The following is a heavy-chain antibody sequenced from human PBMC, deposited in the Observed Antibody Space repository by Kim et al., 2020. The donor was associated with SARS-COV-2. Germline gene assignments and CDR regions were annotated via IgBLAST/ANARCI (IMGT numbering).Heavy chain of an antibody. CDR1: GYSFTSYW. D-gene: IGHD3-10*01. J-gene: IGHJ6*02. CDR2: IYPGDSDT. CDR3: ARRYYGSGSRTGGMDV. V-gene: IGHV5-51*01. Sequence: GESLQISCKGSGYSFTSYWIGWVRQMPGKGLEWMGIIYPGDSDTRYSPSFQGQVTISADKSISTAYLQWSSLKASDTAMYYCARRYYGSGSRTGGMDVWGQGTTVTVSS.